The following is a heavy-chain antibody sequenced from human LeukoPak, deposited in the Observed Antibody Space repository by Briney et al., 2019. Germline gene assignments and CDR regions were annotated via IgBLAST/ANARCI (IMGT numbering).Heavy chain of an antibody. J-gene: IGHJ4*02. Sequence: GGSLRLSCAASGFTFSSYIINWVRQAPGKGLEWVSYISSDSTTIYYADSVKGRFTISRDNAKNSLYLQMNSLRAEDTAVYYCARVDGIMITFGAPLYFDYWGQGTLVTVSS. D-gene: IGHD3-16*01. CDR2: ISSDSTTI. V-gene: IGHV3-48*01. CDR3: ARVDGIMITFGAPLYFDY. CDR1: GFTFSSYI.